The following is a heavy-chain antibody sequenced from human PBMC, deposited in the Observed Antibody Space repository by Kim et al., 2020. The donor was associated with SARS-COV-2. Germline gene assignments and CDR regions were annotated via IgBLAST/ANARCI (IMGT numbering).Heavy chain of an antibody. V-gene: IGHV4-39*01. D-gene: IGHD6-19*01. Sequence: TTYHPALKSRVTITVDTSKSQFSLKLSSVSAADTAVYYCASSIAVVDCDYWGQGTLGTVSS. CDR3: ASSIAVVDCDY. CDR2: T. J-gene: IGHJ4*02.